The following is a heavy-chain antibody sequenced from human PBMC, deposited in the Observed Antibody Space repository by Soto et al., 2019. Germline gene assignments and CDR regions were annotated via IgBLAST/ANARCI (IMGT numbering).Heavy chain of an antibody. CDR2: ISRDGGTT. D-gene: IGHD2-8*02. CDR1: GFTVSTYG. CDR3: TGEVASGY. V-gene: IGHV3-30*03. J-gene: IGHJ4*02. Sequence: QVQLVESGGGVVQPGRSLRLSCAVSGFTVSTYGMHWVRQAPGKGLEWVAVISRDGGTTYYTDSVKGRFTISRDNSRNTLFLEMNSRRGDDMAVYYCTGEVASGYWGQGTLVTVSS.